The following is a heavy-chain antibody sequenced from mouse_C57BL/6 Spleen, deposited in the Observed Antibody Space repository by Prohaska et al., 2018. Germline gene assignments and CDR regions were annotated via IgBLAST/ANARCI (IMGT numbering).Heavy chain of an antibody. Sequence: VQLQQSGTELVKHGASVKISCKASGYAFSDYYMNWVKQSHGKSLEWIGVINPYNGGTSYNQKFKGKATLTVDKSSSTAYMELNSLTSEDSAVYYCARRTPGFAYWGQGTLVTVSA. CDR1: GYAFSDYY. V-gene: IGHV1-19*01. CDR2: INPYNGGT. J-gene: IGHJ3*01. CDR3: ARRTPGFAY.